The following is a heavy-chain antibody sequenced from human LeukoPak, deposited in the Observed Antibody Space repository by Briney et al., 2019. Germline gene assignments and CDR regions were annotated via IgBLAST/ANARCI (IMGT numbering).Heavy chain of an antibody. J-gene: IGHJ4*02. CDR1: GFTFSSYS. D-gene: IGHD6-13*01. Sequence: GGSLRLSCAASGFTFSSYSMNWVRQAPGKGLEWVSSISGSSSYIYYADSVKGRFTISRDNAKNSLYLQMNSLRAEDTAVYYCARLRGIAAAPFDYWGQGTLVTVSS. CDR3: ARLRGIAAAPFDY. CDR2: ISGSSSYI. V-gene: IGHV3-21*01.